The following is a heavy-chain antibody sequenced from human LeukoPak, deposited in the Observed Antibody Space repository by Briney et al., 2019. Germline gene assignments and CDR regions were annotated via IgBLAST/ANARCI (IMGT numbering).Heavy chain of an antibody. Sequence: SETLSLTCTVSGGSISSYYWSWIRQPAGKGLEWIGRIYTSGSTNYNPSLKSRVTMSVDTSKNQFSLKLSSVTAADTAVYYCARGGAAQPDSLRHYYYGMDVWGQGTTVTVSS. J-gene: IGHJ6*02. CDR3: ARGGAAQPDSLRHYYYGMDV. CDR2: IYTSGST. CDR1: GGSISSYY. V-gene: IGHV4-4*07. D-gene: IGHD2-15*01.